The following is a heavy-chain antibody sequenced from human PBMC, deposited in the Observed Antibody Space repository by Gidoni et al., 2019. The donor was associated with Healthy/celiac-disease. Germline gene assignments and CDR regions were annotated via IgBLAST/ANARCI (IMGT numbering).Heavy chain of an antibody. J-gene: IGHJ5*02. D-gene: IGHD3-22*01. CDR2: IYTSGST. CDR1: GCSLSSGSYY. CDR3: AREDYYDSSGYQWWFDP. V-gene: IGHV4-61*02. Sequence: QVQLQESGPGLVKPSQTLSLTCTVSGCSLSSGSYYWSWIRQPAGKGLAWIGRIYTSGSTNYNPSLKSRVTIAVDTSKNQFSLKLSSVTAADTAVYYCAREDYYDSSGYQWWFDPWGQGTLVTVSS.